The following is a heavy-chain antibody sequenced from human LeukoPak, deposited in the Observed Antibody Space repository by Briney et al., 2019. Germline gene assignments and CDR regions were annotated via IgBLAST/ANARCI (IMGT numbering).Heavy chain of an antibody. Sequence: TGGSLRLSCAASGFTFSSYAMSWVRQAPGKGLEWVSAISGSGGSTYYADSVKGRFTISRDNSKNTLYLQMNSLRAEDTAVYYCAKGLTYYYDSSGYHYFDYWGQGTLVTVSS. V-gene: IGHV3-23*01. CDR1: GFTFSSYA. CDR3: AKGLTYYYDSSGYHYFDY. CDR2: ISGSGGST. J-gene: IGHJ4*02. D-gene: IGHD3-22*01.